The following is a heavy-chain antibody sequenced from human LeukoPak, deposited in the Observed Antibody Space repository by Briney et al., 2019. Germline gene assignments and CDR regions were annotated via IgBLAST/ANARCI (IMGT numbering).Heavy chain of an antibody. V-gene: IGHV4-34*01. Sequence: SETLSLTCAVYGGSFSGYYWSWIRQPPGKGLEWIGEINHSGSTNYNPSLKSRVTISVDTSKNQFSLKLSSVTAADTAVYYCARGDYYDSSGYYYYYYMDVWGKGMTVTVSS. J-gene: IGHJ6*03. CDR1: GGSFSGYY. D-gene: IGHD3-22*01. CDR3: ARGDYYDSSGYYYYYYMDV. CDR2: INHSGST.